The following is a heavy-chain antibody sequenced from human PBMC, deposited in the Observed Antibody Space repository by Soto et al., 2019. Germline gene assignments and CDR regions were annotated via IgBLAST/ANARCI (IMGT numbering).Heavy chain of an antibody. V-gene: IGHV1-46*01. CDR2: INPSGGST. J-gene: IGHJ6*02. CDR3: AREVYGSGTFYYYGMDV. CDR1: GYTFTSYY. D-gene: IGHD3-10*01. Sequence: QVQLVQSGAEVKKPGASVKVSCKASGYTFTSYYIHWVRQAPGQGLEWMGIINPSGGSTSYAQKFQGRVTMTRDTSTSTVYMELSSLRSEDTAVYYCAREVYGSGTFYYYGMDVWGQGTTVTVSS.